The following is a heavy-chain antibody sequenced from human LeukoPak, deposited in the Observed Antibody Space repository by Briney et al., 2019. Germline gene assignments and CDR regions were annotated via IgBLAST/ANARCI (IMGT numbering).Heavy chain of an antibody. Sequence: PSETLSLTCTVSGGSISSSSYYWSWIRQPPGKGLEWIGSIYYSGSTYYNPSLKSRVTISVDTSKNQFSLKLSSVTATDTAVYYCARAGYSGSDFSVWGKGSTVTVSS. CDR2: IYYSGST. J-gene: IGHJ6*04. CDR1: GGSISSSSYY. D-gene: IGHD5-12*01. V-gene: IGHV4-39*07. CDR3: ARAGYSGSDFSV.